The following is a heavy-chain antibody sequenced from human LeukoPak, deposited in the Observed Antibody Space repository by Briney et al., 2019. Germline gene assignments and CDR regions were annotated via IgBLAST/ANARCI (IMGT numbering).Heavy chain of an antibody. Sequence: GGSLRLSCAASGFTFSSYAMSWVRQAPGKGLEWVSAISGSGGSTYYADSVKGRFTISRDNSKNTLYLQMNSLRAEDMALYYCAKANGADFWSGQTGYFDYWGQGTLVTVSS. V-gene: IGHV3-23*01. CDR2: ISGSGGST. J-gene: IGHJ4*02. CDR3: AKANGADFWSGQTGYFDY. D-gene: IGHD3-3*01. CDR1: GFTFSSYA.